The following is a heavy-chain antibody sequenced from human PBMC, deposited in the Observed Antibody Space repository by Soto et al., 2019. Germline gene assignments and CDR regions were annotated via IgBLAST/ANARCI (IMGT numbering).Heavy chain of an antibody. D-gene: IGHD4-17*01. V-gene: IGHV3-30-3*01. J-gene: IGHJ4*02. Sequence: GGSLRLSCAASGFTFSSYAMHWVRQAPGKGLEWVAVISYDGSNKYYADSVKGRFTISRDNSKNTLYLQMNSLRAEDTAVYYCARVPSTTVVTPLDYWGQGTLVTVSS. CDR3: ARVPSTTVVTPLDY. CDR1: GFTFSSYA. CDR2: ISYDGSNK.